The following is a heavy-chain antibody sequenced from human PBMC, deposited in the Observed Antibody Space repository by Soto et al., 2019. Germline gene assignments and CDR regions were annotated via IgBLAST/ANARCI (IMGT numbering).Heavy chain of an antibody. CDR3: ARDSIPRDYFFDY. D-gene: IGHD2-21*01. Sequence: EVQLVESGGGLVKPGGSLRLSCVASGFTFSSYSMNWVRQAPGKGLEWVSSISSSSSYIYYADSVKGRFTISRDNAKNSLYLQMNSLRAEDTAVYYCARDSIPRDYFFDYWGQGTLVTVSS. V-gene: IGHV3-21*01. CDR1: GFTFSSYS. J-gene: IGHJ4*02. CDR2: ISSSSSYI.